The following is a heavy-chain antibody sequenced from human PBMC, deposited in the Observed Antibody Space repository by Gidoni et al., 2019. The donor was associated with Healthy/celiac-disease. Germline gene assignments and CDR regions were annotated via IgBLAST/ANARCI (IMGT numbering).Heavy chain of an antibody. CDR2: IFSNDEK. D-gene: IGHD3-22*01. CDR1: GFSLSNARMG. Sequence: QVSLKESGPVLVITTETLTLTCTVSGFSLSNARMGVSWIRQPPWKALEWLAHIFSNDEKSYSTSLKSRITISKDISKSQVVLTMTNMDPVDTATYYCARSDNYDSSGYDYWGQGTMVTVSS. J-gene: IGHJ4*02. CDR3: ARSDNYDSSGYDY. V-gene: IGHV2-26*01.